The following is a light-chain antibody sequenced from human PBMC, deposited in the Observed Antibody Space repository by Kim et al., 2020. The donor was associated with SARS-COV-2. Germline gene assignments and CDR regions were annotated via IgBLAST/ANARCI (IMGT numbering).Light chain of an antibody. CDR1: SSNIGAGFY. J-gene: IGLJ3*02. CDR3: QSYENVNDSV. CDR2: DNN. V-gene: IGLV1-40*01. Sequence: QSVLTQPRSVSGAPGQRVSISCTGISSNIGAGFYVHWYQQFPGTAPKLLIYDNNNRPSGVPDRFSGSKSGTSASLYITGLQAEDEADYYCQSYENVNDSVFGGGTRLTVL.